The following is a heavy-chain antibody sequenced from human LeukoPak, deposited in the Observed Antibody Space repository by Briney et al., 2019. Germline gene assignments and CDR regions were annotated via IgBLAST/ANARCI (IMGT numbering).Heavy chain of an antibody. CDR1: GGTFSSYA. J-gene: IGHJ4*02. CDR2: IIPIFGTA. Sequence: GASVKVSCKASGGTFSSYAISWVRQAPGQGLEWMGGIIPIFGTANYAQKFQGRVTITADESTSTAYMELSSLRSEDTAVYYCARMYYDILTGYVDYWGQGTLVTVSS. CDR3: ARMYYDILTGYVDY. D-gene: IGHD3-9*01. V-gene: IGHV1-69*13.